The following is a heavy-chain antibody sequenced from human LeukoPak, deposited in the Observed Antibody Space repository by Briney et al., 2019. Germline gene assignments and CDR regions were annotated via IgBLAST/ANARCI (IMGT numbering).Heavy chain of an antibody. D-gene: IGHD2-2*02. CDR2: ITNWNGGST. V-gene: IGHV3-20*04. CDR3: ARCSRSSTDCYSAFDI. CDR1: GFTFDDYG. J-gene: IGHJ3*02. Sequence: GGSLGLSCEASGFTFDDYGMSWVRQSTGKGLEWVSAITNWNGGSTGYADSVGGRFTISRDNAKNSLYLQMNSLRAEDTALYYCARCSRSSTDCYSAFDIWGQGTMVTVSS.